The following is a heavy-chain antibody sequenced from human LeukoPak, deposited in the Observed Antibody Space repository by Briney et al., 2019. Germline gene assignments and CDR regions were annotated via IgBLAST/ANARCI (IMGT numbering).Heavy chain of an antibody. V-gene: IGHV1-69*13. CDR1: GYTFTSYD. J-gene: IGHJ4*02. D-gene: IGHD1-14*01. CDR2: IIPIFGTA. Sequence: SVKVSCKASGYTFTSYDINWVRQATGQGLEWMGGIIPIFGTANYAQKFQGRVTITADESTSTAYMELSSLRSEDTAVYYCASGIYGPKTRDLFDYWGQGTLVTVSS. CDR3: ASGIYGPKTRDLFDY.